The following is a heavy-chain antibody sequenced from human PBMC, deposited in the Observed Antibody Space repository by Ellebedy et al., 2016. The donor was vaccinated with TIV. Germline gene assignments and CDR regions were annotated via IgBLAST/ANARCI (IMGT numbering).Heavy chain of an antibody. J-gene: IGHJ4*02. D-gene: IGHD1-26*01. CDR1: GGTFNSYG. Sequence: SVKVSXXASGGTFNSYGITWVRQAPGQGLEWMGGIILMLGTGNYAQKLQGRVRLTADEVTSTAYMELSSLRSEDTAVYYCAKEVAGMGLDHWGQGTLVTVSS. CDR2: IILMLGTG. CDR3: AKEVAGMGLDH. V-gene: IGHV1-69*13.